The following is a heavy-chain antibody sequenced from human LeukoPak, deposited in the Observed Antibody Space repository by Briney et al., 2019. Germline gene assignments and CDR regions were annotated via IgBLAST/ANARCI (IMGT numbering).Heavy chain of an antibody. CDR1: GFTFSSYE. CDR2: ISSSGSTI. D-gene: IGHD2-2*01. Sequence: GSLRLSCAASGFTFSSYEMNWVRQAPGKGLEWVSYISSSGSTIYYADSVKGRFTISRDNAKNSLNLQMNSLRAEDTAVYYCARVVPAAPFDYWGQGTLVTVSS. V-gene: IGHV3-48*03. J-gene: IGHJ4*02. CDR3: ARVVPAAPFDY.